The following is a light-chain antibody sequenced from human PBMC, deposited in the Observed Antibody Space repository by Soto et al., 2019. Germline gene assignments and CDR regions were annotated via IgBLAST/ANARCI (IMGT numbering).Light chain of an antibody. CDR3: VTWDSSLNVVV. J-gene: IGLJ2*01. Sequence: QSVLTQPPSMSAAPGQKVTISCFGSSSNIENNYVSWYQQDPGTAPKLLIYDNNRRPSGIPDRFSGSKSGTSATLGITGLQPGDEAHYYCVTWDSSLNVVVCGGGTKVTVL. CDR2: DNN. CDR1: SSNIENNY. V-gene: IGLV1-51*01.